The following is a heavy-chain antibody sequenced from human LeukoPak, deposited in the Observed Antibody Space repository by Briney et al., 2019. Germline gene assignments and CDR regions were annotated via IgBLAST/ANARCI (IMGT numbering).Heavy chain of an antibody. Sequence: SETLSLTCAVYGGSFSGYYWSWIRQPPGKGLEWIGEINHSGSTNYNPSLKSRVTISVDSSNNQISLNLNSVIAADTAMYFCARGGFYGHPFEFGGQGILVIVSA. CDR3: ARGGFYGHPFEF. V-gene: IGHV4-34*01. CDR2: INHSGST. CDR1: GGSFSGYY. D-gene: IGHD3-10*01. J-gene: IGHJ4*02.